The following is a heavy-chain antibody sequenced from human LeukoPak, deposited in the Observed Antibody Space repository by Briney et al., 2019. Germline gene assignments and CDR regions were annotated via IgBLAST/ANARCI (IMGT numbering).Heavy chain of an antibody. CDR1: GYTFTSYG. J-gene: IGHJ6*03. CDR3: ARDFRGSGSYYISPYYYMDV. D-gene: IGHD3-10*01. CDR2: INPNSGGT. V-gene: IGHV1-2*02. Sequence: GASVKVSCKASGYTFTSYGISWVRQAPGQGLEWMGWINPNSGGTNYAQKFQGRVTMTRDTSISTAYMELSRLRSDDTAVYYCARDFRGSGSYYISPYYYMDVWGKGTTVTVSS.